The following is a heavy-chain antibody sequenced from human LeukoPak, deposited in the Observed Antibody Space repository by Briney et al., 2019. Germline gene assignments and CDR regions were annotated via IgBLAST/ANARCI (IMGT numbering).Heavy chain of an antibody. CDR1: GGTFSSYA. CDR3: ARAARRTRELETGLRFDY. J-gene: IGHJ4*02. CDR2: IIPIFGTA. Sequence: SVKVSCKASGGTFSSYAISWVRQAPGPGLEWMGGIIPIFGTANYAQKLQGRVTITPDESTSTAYMELSSLRSEDTAVYYCARAARRTRELETGLRFDYWGQGTLVSVSS. V-gene: IGHV1-69*01. D-gene: IGHD3-10*01.